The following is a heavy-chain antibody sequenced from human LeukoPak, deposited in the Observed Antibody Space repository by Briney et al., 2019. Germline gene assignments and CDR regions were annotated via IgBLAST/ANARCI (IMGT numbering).Heavy chain of an antibody. CDR1: GGSISSYY. J-gene: IGHJ6*03. CDR2: IYTSGST. Sequence: PSETLSLTCTVSGGSISSYYWSWIRQPAGKGLEWIGRIYTSGSTNYNPSLKSRVTMSVDTSKNQFSLKLSSVTAADTAVYYCARNWNDPTNYNYYYMDVWGKGTTVTISS. CDR3: ARNWNDPTNYNYYYMDV. V-gene: IGHV4-4*07. D-gene: IGHD1-1*01.